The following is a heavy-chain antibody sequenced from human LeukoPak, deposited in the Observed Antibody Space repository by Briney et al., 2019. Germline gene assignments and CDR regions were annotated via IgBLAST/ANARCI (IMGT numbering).Heavy chain of an antibody. CDR2: ISGSGGST. Sequence: GGSLRLSCAASGFTFSSYAMSWVRQAPGKGLEWVSAISGSGGSTYYADSVKGRFTISKDNSKNTLYLQMNSLRAEDTAVYYCAKGKYYGSGSNNWFDPWGQGTLVTVSS. J-gene: IGHJ5*02. V-gene: IGHV3-23*01. CDR3: AKGKYYGSGSNNWFDP. D-gene: IGHD3-10*01. CDR1: GFTFSSYA.